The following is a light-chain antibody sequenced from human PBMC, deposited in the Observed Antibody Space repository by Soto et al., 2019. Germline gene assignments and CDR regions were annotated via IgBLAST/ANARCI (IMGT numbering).Light chain of an antibody. Sequence: DIQMTQSPSTLSASVGDRVTITCRASQSISSWLVWYQHKPGKAPKLLIYDASSLVSGVPSRFSGSGSGTEFTLTISSLQPDDFATYYCQQYNSYSFGQGTKVDIK. J-gene: IGKJ1*01. CDR2: DAS. CDR1: QSISSW. V-gene: IGKV1-5*01. CDR3: QQYNSYS.